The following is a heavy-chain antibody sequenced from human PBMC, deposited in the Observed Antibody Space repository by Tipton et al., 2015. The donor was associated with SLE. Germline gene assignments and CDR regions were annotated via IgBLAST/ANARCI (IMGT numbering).Heavy chain of an antibody. J-gene: IGHJ5*02. CDR3: ARESYSSSRGWVDH. V-gene: IGHV4-39*07. CDR2: IYYSGST. Sequence: TLSLTCTVSGGSISSRSYYWGWVRQPPGKGLEWIGSIYYSGSTYYHPSLKSRVTISVDTAKNQFSLKLSSVTAAETAVYYCARESYSSSRGWVDHWGQGLLVTVS. D-gene: IGHD6-6*01. CDR1: GGSISSRSYY.